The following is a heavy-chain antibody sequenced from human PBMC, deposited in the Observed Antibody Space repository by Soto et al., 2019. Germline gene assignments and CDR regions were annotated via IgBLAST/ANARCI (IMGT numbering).Heavy chain of an antibody. Sequence: PGXSLILSCAASGFTSSSYAMSWVRQAPGKGLEWVAVISYDGSNKYYADSVKGRFTISRDNSKNTLYLQMNSLRAEDTAVYYCAKSPRIQYGYFDLWGRGTLVTVSS. CDR2: ISYDGSNK. CDR3: AKSPRIQYGYFDL. CDR1: GFTSSSYA. V-gene: IGHV3-30*18. D-gene: IGHD4-4*01. J-gene: IGHJ2*01.